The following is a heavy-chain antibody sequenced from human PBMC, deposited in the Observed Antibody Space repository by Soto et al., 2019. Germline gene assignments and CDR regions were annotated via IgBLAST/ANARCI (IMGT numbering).Heavy chain of an antibody. V-gene: IGHV4-30-4*01. D-gene: IGHD2-15*01. J-gene: IGHJ4*02. CDR2: IYYSGST. Sequence: SETLSLTCTVSGGSISSGDYYWSWIRQPPGKGLEWIGYIYYSGSTYYNQSLKSRVNISVDTSKNQFSLKLSSVTAADTAVFYFATGLGYCSGGSCYGPVDYWGQGTLVTVSS. CDR3: ATGLGYCSGGSCYGPVDY. CDR1: GGSISSGDYY.